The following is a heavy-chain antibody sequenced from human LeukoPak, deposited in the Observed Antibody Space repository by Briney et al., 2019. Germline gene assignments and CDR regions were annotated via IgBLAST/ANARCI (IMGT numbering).Heavy chain of an antibody. CDR2: ISGSGGST. D-gene: IGHD6-13*01. CDR3: AKDPAAAGRLYYFDY. Sequence: GGSLRLSCAASGFTFSRYDMHWVRQALGKGLEWVSAISGSGGSTYYADSVKGRFTISRDNSKNTLYLQMNSLRAEDSAVYYCAKDPAAAGRLYYFDYWGQGTLVTVSS. V-gene: IGHV3-23*01. CDR1: GFTFSRYD. J-gene: IGHJ4*02.